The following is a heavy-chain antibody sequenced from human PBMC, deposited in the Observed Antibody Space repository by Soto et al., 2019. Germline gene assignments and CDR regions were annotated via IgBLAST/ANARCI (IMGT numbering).Heavy chain of an antibody. CDR2: MYHSGST. V-gene: IGHV4-30-2*05. CDR3: ARTPDH. D-gene: IGHD2-15*01. CDR1: GGSISSGGFS. J-gene: IGHJ4*02. Sequence: SETLSLTCAVSGGSISSGGFSWSWIRQPPGKGLEWIGYMYHSGSTYYNPSLKSRLTISIDTSKNQFSLKLSSVTAADTAVYYCARTPDHWGQGTLVTVSS.